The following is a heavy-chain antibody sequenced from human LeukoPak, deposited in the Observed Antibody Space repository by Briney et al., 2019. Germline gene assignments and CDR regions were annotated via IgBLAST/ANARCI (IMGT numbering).Heavy chain of an antibody. CDR2: ISGSGGST. CDR3: AKGPLYGSGIGEIDY. CDR1: GFTFSSYA. Sequence: GSLRLSCAASGFTFSSYAMSWVRQAPGKGLEWVSAISGSGGSTYYADSVKGRFTISRDNSKNTLYLQMNSLRAEDTAVYYCAKGPLYGSGIGEIDYWGQGTLVTVSS. V-gene: IGHV3-23*01. J-gene: IGHJ4*02. D-gene: IGHD3-10*01.